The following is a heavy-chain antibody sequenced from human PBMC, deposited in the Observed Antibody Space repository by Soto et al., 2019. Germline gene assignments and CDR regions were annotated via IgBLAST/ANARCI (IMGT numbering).Heavy chain of an antibody. J-gene: IGHJ4*02. Sequence: QVQLVQSGAEVKKPGSSVKVSCKASGGTFSSYAISWVRQAPGQGLEWMGGIIPIFGTANYAQKFQGRVTITADESKSTAYMELSSLRSEDTAVYYCARDSPANDFWSGYYLALDYWGQGTLVTVSS. CDR1: GGTFSSYA. CDR3: ARDSPANDFWSGYYLALDY. D-gene: IGHD3-3*01. V-gene: IGHV1-69*01. CDR2: IIPIFGTA.